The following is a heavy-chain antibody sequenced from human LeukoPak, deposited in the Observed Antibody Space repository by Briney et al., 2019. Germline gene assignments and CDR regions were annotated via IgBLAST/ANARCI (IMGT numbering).Heavy chain of an antibody. V-gene: IGHV4-38-2*02. Sequence: SETLSLTCTVSNYPITFSYYWGWIRQSPGKGLGWMGSIYHGGGSTFYNPSLESRLTMSVDTSKNQISLQMRSVTAEDTAVYYCARDHTTLTGHIQYFDPWGRETLVTVSS. CDR3: ARDHTTLTGHIQYFDP. CDR1: NYPITFSYY. J-gene: IGHJ5*02. CDR2: IYHGGGST. D-gene: IGHD1-20*01.